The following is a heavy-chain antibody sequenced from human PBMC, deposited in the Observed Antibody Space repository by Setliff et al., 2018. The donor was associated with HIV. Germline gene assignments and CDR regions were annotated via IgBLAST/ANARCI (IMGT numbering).Heavy chain of an antibody. J-gene: IGHJ4*02. CDR1: RGSISSAGYY. CDR2: IYNTGSA. V-gene: IGHV4-31*03. D-gene: IGHD3-22*01. Sequence: LSLTCSVFRGSISSAGYYWSWIRQHPGKGLEWIGYIYNTGSAYFNPSLKSRLTISVDTSRNQFSLKLSSVTAADTAVYYCARGYTRGYFSHFDYWGQGTLVTVSS. CDR3: ARGYTRGYFSHFDY.